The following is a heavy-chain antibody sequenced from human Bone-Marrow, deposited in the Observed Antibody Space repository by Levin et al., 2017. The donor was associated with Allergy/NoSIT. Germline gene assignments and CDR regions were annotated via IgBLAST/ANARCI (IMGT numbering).Heavy chain of an antibody. D-gene: IGHD3-9*01. J-gene: IGHJ4*02. CDR3: ARRHYDILTGYSYFDY. CDR1: GGSISSYY. Sequence: SETLSLTCTVSGGSISSYYWSWIRQPPGKGLEWIGYIYYSGSTNYNPSLKSRVTISVDTSKNQFSLKLSSVTAADTAVYYCARRHYDILTGYSYFDYWGQGTLVTVSS. CDR2: IYYSGST. V-gene: IGHV4-59*08.